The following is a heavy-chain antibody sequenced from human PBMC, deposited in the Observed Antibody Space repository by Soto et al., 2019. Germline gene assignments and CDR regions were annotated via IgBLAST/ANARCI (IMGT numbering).Heavy chain of an antibody. CDR3: ARVEDPLMAFDC. J-gene: IGHJ3*01. CDR2: ISADTGNT. V-gene: IGHV1-18*01. Sequence: QVQLVQSGAELKKPGASVKVSCKAYGYTFTSYGISWVRQDPGQGLEWMGWISADTGNTNYAQKFQGRVTMTTDTSTSKAYLELRSLRSYDTALYDCARVEDPLMAFDCWGQGTMVTVS. CDR1: GYTFTSYG.